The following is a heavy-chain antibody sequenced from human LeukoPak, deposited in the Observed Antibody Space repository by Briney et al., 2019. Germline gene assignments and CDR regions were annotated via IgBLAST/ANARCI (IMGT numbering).Heavy chain of an antibody. J-gene: IGHJ3*02. Sequence: MPSETLSLTCTVSGGSISSYYWSWIRQPPGKGLEWIGYIYYSGSTNYNPSLKSRVTISVDTSKNQFSLKLSSVTAADTAVYYCAKGRGYCSSTSCYSGAFDIWGQGTMVTVSS. CDR2: IYYSGST. D-gene: IGHD2-2*01. V-gene: IGHV4-59*01. CDR3: AKGRGYCSSTSCYSGAFDI. CDR1: GGSISSYY.